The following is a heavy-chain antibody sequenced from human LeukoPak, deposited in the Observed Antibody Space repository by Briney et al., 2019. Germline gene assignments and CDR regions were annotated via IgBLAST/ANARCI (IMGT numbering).Heavy chain of an antibody. CDR1: GGSISSYY. CDR3: ARAREVRGYNWFDP. CDR2: IYTSGST. D-gene: IGHD3-10*01. Sequence: PSGTLSLTCTVSGGSISSYYWSWIRQPAGKGLEWIGRIYTSGSTNYNPSLKSRVTMSVDTSKNQFSLKLSSVTAADTAVYYCARAREVRGYNWFDPWGQGTLVTVSS. V-gene: IGHV4-4*07. J-gene: IGHJ5*02.